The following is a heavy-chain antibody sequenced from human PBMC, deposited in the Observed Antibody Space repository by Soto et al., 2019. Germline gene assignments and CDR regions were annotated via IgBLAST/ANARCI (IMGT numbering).Heavy chain of an antibody. J-gene: IGHJ4*02. CDR3: AAVPYSSPENFDY. CDR2: FDPEDGET. D-gene: IGHD6-13*01. CDR1: GYTLTELS. Sequence: ASVKVSCKVSGYTLTELSMHWVRQAPGKGLEWMGGFDPEDGETIYAQKFQGRVTMTEDTSTDTAYMEPSSLRSEDTAVYYCAAVPYSSPENFDYWGLGTLVTVSS. V-gene: IGHV1-24*01.